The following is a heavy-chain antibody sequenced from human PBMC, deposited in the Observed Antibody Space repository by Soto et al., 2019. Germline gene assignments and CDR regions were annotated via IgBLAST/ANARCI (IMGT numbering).Heavy chain of an antibody. J-gene: IGHJ5*02. Sequence: PSVTLCVTCAVAGGTLSSGGYSWSWLRQPPGKGLEWIGYIYHSGSTYYNPSLKSRVTISVDRSKNQFSLKLSSVTAADTAVYYCARNSGITGIRMWFDPWGQGTLVTVSS. V-gene: IGHV4-30-2*01. CDR2: IYHSGST. D-gene: IGHD1-20*01. CDR1: GGTLSSGGYS. CDR3: ARNSGITGIRMWFDP.